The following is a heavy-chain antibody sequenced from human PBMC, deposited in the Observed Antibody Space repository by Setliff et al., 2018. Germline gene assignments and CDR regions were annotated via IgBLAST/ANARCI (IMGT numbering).Heavy chain of an antibody. Sequence: PSETLSLTCTVSADSGGSISSGGYYWSWIRQFPGKGLEWIGYIYYVGTTYYNPSLKSRVMISVDTSKNQFSLKLTSVSAADTAVYYCATDGLYDFWSGYSKWGYAFDIWGQGTMVTVSS. CDR1: ADSGGSISSGGYY. J-gene: IGHJ3*02. D-gene: IGHD3-3*01. V-gene: IGHV4-31*03. CDR3: ATDGLYDFWSGYSKWGYAFDI. CDR2: IYYVGTT.